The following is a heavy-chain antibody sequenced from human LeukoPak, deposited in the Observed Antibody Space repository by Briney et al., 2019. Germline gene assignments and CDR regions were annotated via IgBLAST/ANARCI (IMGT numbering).Heavy chain of an antibody. CDR3: AREGPDYYDRTVRGAFDI. CDR1: GGSISSSSYY. J-gene: IGHJ3*02. D-gene: IGHD3-22*01. CDR2: IYNSGST. Sequence: SETLSLTCTVSGGSISSSSYYWSWIRQPPGKGLEWIGYIYNSGSTNYNPSLKSRVTISVDTSKNQFSLKLSSVTAADTAVYYCAREGPDYYDRTVRGAFDIWGQGTMVTVSS. V-gene: IGHV4-61*01.